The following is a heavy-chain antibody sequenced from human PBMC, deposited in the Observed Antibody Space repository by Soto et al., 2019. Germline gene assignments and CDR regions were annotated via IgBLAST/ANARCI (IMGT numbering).Heavy chain of an antibody. CDR3: ATPPSPDYYDSTTLETHYFDY. CDR2: INPNGGTT. Sequence: ASVKVSCKASGYMLTYYYIHWVRQGPGQGLEWMGIINPNGGTTTYAQNFQGRVTMTRDTSISTAYMELSRLRSDDTAVYYCATPPSPDYYDSTTLETHYFDYWGQGTLVTVSS. CDR1: GYMLTYYY. D-gene: IGHD3-22*01. J-gene: IGHJ4*02. V-gene: IGHV1-46*01.